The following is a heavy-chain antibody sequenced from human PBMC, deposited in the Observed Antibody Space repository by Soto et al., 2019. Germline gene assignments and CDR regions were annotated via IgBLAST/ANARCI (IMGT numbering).Heavy chain of an antibody. Sequence: GDSLKISCKGSGYSFTSYWISWVRQMPGKGLEWMGRIDPSDSYTNYSPSFQGHVTISADKSISTAYLQWSSLKASDTAMYYCARNYCSGGSCYNDAFDIWGQGTMVPVSS. CDR2: IDPSDSYT. CDR3: ARNYCSGGSCYNDAFDI. CDR1: GYSFTSYW. J-gene: IGHJ3*02. D-gene: IGHD2-15*01. V-gene: IGHV5-10-1*01.